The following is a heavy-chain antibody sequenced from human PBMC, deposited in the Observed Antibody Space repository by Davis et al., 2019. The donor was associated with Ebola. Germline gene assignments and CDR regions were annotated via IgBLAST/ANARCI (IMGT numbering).Heavy chain of an antibody. CDR3: AKDRVTTPSYYYYGMDV. D-gene: IGHD4-17*01. CDR1: GFTFSSYG. J-gene: IGHJ6*02. Sequence: PGGSLRLSCAASGFTFSSYGMHWVRQAPGKGLEWVAVIWYDGSNKYYADSVKGRFTISRDNSKNTLYLQMNSLRAEDTAVYYCAKDRVTTPSYYYYGMDVWGQGTTVTVSS. V-gene: IGHV3-30*02. CDR2: IWYDGSNK.